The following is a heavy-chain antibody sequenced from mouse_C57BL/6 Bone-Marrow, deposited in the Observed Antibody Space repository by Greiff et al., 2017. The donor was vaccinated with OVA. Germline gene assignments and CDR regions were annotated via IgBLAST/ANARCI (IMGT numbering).Heavy chain of an antibody. CDR3: ARDYDPYYAMDY. CDR1: GFTFSSYA. D-gene: IGHD2-3*01. CDR2: ISDGGSYT. Sequence: EVHLVESGGGLVKPGGSLKLSCAASGFTFSSYAMSWVRQTPEKRLEWVATISDGGSYTYYPDNVKGRFTISRDNAKNNLYLQMSHLKSEDTAMYYCARDYDPYYAMDYWGQGTSVTVSS. V-gene: IGHV5-4*01. J-gene: IGHJ4*01.